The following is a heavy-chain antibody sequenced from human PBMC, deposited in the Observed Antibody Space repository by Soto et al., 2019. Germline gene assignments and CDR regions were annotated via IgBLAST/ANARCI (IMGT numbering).Heavy chain of an antibody. CDR1: GGSISSSSYY. J-gene: IGHJ6*02. Sequence: SETVSLTCTVSGGSISSSSYYWGWIRQPPGKGLEWIGSIYYSGSTYYNPSLKSRVTISVDTSKNQFSLKLSSVTAADTAVYYCAREAARGFNGMDVWGQGTTVTVSS. CDR2: IYYSGST. V-gene: IGHV4-39*02. D-gene: IGHD5-12*01. CDR3: AREAARGFNGMDV.